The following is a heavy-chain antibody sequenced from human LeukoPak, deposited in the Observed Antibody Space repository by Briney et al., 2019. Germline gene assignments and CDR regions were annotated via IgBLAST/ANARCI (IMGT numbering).Heavy chain of an antibody. CDR2: IYTSGST. CDR1: GGSISSYY. V-gene: IGHV4-4*07. D-gene: IGHD6-6*01. CDR3: ARYSSSSSGGLTFDY. J-gene: IGHJ4*02. Sequence: SETLSLTCTVSGGSISSYYWSWIRQPAGKGLEWIGRIYTSGSTNYNPSLKSRVTMSVDTSKNQFSLKLSSVTAADTAVYYCARYSSSSSGGLTFDYWGQGTLVTVSS.